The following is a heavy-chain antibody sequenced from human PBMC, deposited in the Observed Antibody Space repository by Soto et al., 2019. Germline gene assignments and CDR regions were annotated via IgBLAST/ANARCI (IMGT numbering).Heavy chain of an antibody. CDR2: INHSGST. CDR3: ARGDWANL. CDR1: GGSFSGYY. Sequence: SETLSLTCAVYGGSFSGYYWSWIRQPPGKGLEWIGEINHSGSTNFNPSLKSRVTISVDTSKNQFSLKLSSVTAADTAVYYCARGDWANLWGQGTLVTVSS. D-gene: IGHD3-9*01. J-gene: IGHJ4*02. V-gene: IGHV4-34*01.